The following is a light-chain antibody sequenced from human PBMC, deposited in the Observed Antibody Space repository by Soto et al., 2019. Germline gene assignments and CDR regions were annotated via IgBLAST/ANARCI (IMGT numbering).Light chain of an antibody. J-gene: IGKJ4*01. CDR1: ESVSSN. V-gene: IGKV3-15*01. CDR2: GAS. CDR3: QQYNKWPLT. Sequence: EIVMTQSPATLSVSQGERATLSCRASESVSSNLAWYQQKPGQAPRLLIYGASTRATGIPARFSGSGSGTEFTLTISSLQSEDFAVYYCQQYNKWPLTFGGGTKVGIK.